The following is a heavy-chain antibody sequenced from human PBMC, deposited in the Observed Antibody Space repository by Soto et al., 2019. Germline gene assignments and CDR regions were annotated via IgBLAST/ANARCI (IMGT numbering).Heavy chain of an antibody. CDR2: ISYDGSNK. V-gene: IGHV3-30*18. D-gene: IGHD1-26*01. CDR1: GFTFSSYG. CDR3: AKDYGAPGGATHAFDI. J-gene: IGHJ3*02. Sequence: GGSLRLSCAASGFTFSSYGMHWVRQAPGKGLEWVAVISYDGSNKYYADSVKGRFTISRDNSKNTLYLQMNSLRAEDTAVYYCAKDYGAPGGATHAFDIWGQGTMVTVSS.